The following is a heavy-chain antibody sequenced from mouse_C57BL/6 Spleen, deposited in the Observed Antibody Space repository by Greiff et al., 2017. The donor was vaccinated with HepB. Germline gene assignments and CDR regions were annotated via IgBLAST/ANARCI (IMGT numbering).Heavy chain of an antibody. CDR1: GYTFTSYW. CDR2: IDPSDSYT. V-gene: IGHV1-50*01. Sequence: QVQLQQSGAELVKPGASVKLSCKASGYTFTSYWMQWVKQRPGQGLEWIGEIDPSDSYTNYNQKFKGKATLTVDTSSSTAYMQLSSLTSEDSAVYYCARRGGYDKGAMDYWGQGTSVTVSS. J-gene: IGHJ4*01. D-gene: IGHD2-2*01. CDR3: ARRGGYDKGAMDY.